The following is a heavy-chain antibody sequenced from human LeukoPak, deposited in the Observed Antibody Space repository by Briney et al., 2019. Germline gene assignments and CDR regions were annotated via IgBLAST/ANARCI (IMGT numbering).Heavy chain of an antibody. CDR3: ARGIAVAGTILGV. J-gene: IGHJ4*02. CDR1: GFTFRSFW. CDR2: ISSSSSYI. Sequence: AGGSLRLSCSGFGFTFRSFWMGWVRQAPGKGLEWVSSISSSSSYIYYADSVKGRFTISRDNAKNSLYLQMNSLRAVDTAVYYCARGIAVAGTILGVWGQGTLVTVSS. D-gene: IGHD6-19*01. V-gene: IGHV3-21*01.